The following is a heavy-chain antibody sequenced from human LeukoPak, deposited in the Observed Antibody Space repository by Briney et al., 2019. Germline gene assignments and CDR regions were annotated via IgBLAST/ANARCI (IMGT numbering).Heavy chain of an antibody. J-gene: IGHJ5*02. CDR2: INPNSGGT. CDR1: GYTFTGYY. V-gene: IGHV1-2*06. CDR3: ARDMAAAAGTGWFDP. Sequence: ASVTVSCKASGYTFTGYYMHWVRQAPGQGLEWMGRINPNSGGTNYAQRFQGRVTMTRDTSISTAYMELSRLRSEDTAVYYCARDMAAAAGTGWFDPWGQGTLVTVSS. D-gene: IGHD6-13*01.